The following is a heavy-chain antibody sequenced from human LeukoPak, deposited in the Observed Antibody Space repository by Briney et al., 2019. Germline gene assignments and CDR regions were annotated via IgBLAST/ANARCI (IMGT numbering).Heavy chain of an antibody. CDR1: GFTFSSFA. Sequence: GGSLRLSCAASGFTFSSFAMSWVRQAPGQGLEWVTAISDNSGNTYYTDSVKGRFTISRDNSENTLYLQMNSLRAEDTALYYCSNGRTSSGTLQHDYWGQGTLVTVSS. J-gene: IGHJ4*02. D-gene: IGHD6-19*01. CDR2: ISDNSGNT. CDR3: SNGRTSSGTLQHDY. V-gene: IGHV3-23*01.